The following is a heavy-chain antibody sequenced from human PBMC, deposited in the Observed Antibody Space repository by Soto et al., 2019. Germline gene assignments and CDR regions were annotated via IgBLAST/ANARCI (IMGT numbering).Heavy chain of an antibody. D-gene: IGHD3-3*01. Sequence: GASVKVSFKASGYAFTDYYIQWVRQAPGQGRERMGRINPNTGGTNSAQTFQGRVTMTRDTSISTAYMELSRLRSEDTALYYCARAGGAYNDFWSGSYKDGSYYYGLDVWGRGTTVTVSS. V-gene: IGHV1-2*02. CDR3: ARAGGAYNDFWSGSYKDGSYYYGLDV. CDR2: INPNTGGT. J-gene: IGHJ6*02. CDR1: GYAFTDYY.